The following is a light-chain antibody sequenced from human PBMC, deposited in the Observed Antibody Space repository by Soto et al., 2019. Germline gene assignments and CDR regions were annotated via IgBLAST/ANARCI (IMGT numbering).Light chain of an antibody. CDR1: QSISSIY. CDR3: QQYGHDKSPRYI. Sequence: EDVLTQSPGTLSLSPGERVTLSCRASQSISSIYLAWYQQKPGQAPRLLIYATSNRATGIPDRFSDSGSGTDSTLTISRLETEDLPVYYCQQYGHDKSPRYIFGQGTKLDIK. V-gene: IGKV3-20*01. CDR2: ATS. J-gene: IGKJ2*01.